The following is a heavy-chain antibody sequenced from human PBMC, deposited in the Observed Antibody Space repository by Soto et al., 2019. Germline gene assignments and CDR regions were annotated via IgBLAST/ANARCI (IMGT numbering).Heavy chain of an antibody. D-gene: IGHD3-10*01. CDR3: ARGKKGYYYGSVWFDP. CDR2: MNPNSGNT. V-gene: IGHV1-8*01. CDR1: GYTFTSYD. J-gene: IGHJ5*02. Sequence: ASVKVSCKASGYTFTSYDINWVRQATGQGLEWMGWMNPNSGNTGYAQKFQGRVTMTRNTSISTAYMELSSLRSEDTAVYYCARGKKGYYYGSVWFDPWGRGTLVTVSS.